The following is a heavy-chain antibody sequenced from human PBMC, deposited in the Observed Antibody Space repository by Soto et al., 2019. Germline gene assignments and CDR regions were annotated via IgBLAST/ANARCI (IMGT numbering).Heavy chain of an antibody. J-gene: IGHJ4*02. CDR1: GFTFSSYA. D-gene: IGHD3-16*01. Sequence: QVQLVESGGGVVQPGRSLRLSCAASGFTFSSYAMQWVRQAPGKGLEWVAVISYAGSNKYYADSVKGRFTISRDNSKNTLYRQMNCLRAEDTAVYYCATPRYDYVWGTFQPLFDYCGQGSLVTVSS. V-gene: IGHV3-30-3*01. CDR2: ISYAGSNK. CDR3: ATPRYDYVWGTFQPLFDY.